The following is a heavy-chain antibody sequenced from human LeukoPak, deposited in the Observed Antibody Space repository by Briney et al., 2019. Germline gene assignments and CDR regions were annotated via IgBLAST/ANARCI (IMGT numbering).Heavy chain of an antibody. CDR3: ARASAGAPFDL. D-gene: IGHD3-10*01. CDR2: LSTIGGRE. Sequence: GGSLRLSCAASGFTFSSHSMHWVRQAPGKGLEWAAVLSTIGGREYYADSVKGRFTISRDTSKNTLYLQMDGLRVEDTALYYCARASAGAPFDLWGRGTLVTVSS. V-gene: IGHV3-30*04. CDR1: GFTFSSHS. J-gene: IGHJ2*01.